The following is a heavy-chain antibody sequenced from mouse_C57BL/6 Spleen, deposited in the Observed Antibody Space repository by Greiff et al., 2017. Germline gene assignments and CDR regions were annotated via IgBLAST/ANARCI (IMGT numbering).Heavy chain of an antibody. CDR1: GFNFKDDY. Sequence: DVKLQESGAELVRPGASVKLSCTASGFNFKDDYMHWVKQRPDQGLEWIGWIDPENGDTDSATKFQGKATITAYTSSNTSYLQLSSLTSEDTAVYYCTTEHYSNYGAYWGQGTLVTVSA. V-gene: IGHV14-4*01. CDR3: TTEHYSNYGAY. J-gene: IGHJ3*01. D-gene: IGHD2-5*01. CDR2: IDPENGDT.